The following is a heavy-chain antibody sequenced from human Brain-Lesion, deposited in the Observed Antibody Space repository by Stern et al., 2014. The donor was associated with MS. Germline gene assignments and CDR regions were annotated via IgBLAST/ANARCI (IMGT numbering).Heavy chain of an antibody. CDR1: GGSISSGGSS. D-gene: IGHD2-21*01. CDR3: ARGGVIYTQDRNGFDV. Sequence: VQLVESGSGQAKPSQTLSLTCAVSGGSISSGGSSWNWIRQPPGKGLEWIGFIYHSGSPYYNPPLKGRVFISVDPSKNQFALNLRSVTAADTAVYYCARGGVIYTQDRNGFDVWGQGTMVTVSS. J-gene: IGHJ3*01. CDR2: IYHSGSP. V-gene: IGHV4-30-2*01.